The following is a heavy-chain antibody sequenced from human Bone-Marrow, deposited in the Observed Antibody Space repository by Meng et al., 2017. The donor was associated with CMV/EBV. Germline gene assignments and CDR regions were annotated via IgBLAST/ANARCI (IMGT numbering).Heavy chain of an antibody. CDR2: ISSSSSYI. Sequence: GESLKISCAASGFTFSSYNMNWVRQAPGKGLEWVSSISSSSSYIYYADSVKGRFTISRDNAQNSLYLQMNSLRAEDTAVYYCARDRWPIRHWGQGTLVTVSS. V-gene: IGHV3-21*01. D-gene: IGHD3-3*02. CDR1: GFTFSSYN. CDR3: ARDRWPIRH. J-gene: IGHJ4*02.